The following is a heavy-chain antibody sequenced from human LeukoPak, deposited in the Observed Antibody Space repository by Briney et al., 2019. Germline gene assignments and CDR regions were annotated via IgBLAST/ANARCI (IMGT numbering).Heavy chain of an antibody. V-gene: IGHV1-46*01. CDR2: SYPSDGNA. CDR1: GYSFTNYY. Sequence: ASVKVSCKTSGYSFTNYYIQWVRLAHGQRPEYMGISYPSDGNAIYAQKFRGRVTMTRDTSTSTVYMELSSLTSEDTAVYYCARDSHNHACDYWGQGTLVTVSS. D-gene: IGHD1-14*01. CDR3: ARDSHNHACDY. J-gene: IGHJ4*02.